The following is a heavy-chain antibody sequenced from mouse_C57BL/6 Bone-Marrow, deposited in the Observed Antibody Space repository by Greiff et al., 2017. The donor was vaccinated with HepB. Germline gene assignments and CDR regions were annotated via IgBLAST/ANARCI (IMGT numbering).Heavy chain of an antibody. CDR1: GYTFTSYW. D-gene: IGHD2-1*01. V-gene: IGHV1-82*01. CDR2: IYPGDGDT. Sequence: QVQLQQPGAELVKPGASVKLSCKASGYTFTSYWMNWVKQRPGKGLEWIGRIYPGDGDTNYNGKFKGKATLTADKSSSTAYMQLSSLTSEDSAVYFCARYIYYGNYWYFDVWGTGTTVTVSS. CDR3: ARYIYYGNYWYFDV. J-gene: IGHJ1*03.